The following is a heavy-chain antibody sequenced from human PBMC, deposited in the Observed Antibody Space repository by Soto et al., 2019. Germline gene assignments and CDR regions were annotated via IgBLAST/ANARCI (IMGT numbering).Heavy chain of an antibody. CDR1: GFTFSSYA. CDR3: AKDLVVLVGPHGDAFDI. CDR2: ISGSGGST. J-gene: IGHJ3*02. D-gene: IGHD1-26*01. Sequence: EVQLLESGRGLVQPGGSLRLSCAASGFTFSSYAMSWVRQAPGKGLEWVSAISGSGGSTYYADSVKGRFTISRDNSKNTLYLQMNSLRAEDTAVYYCAKDLVVLVGPHGDAFDIWGQGTMVTVSS. V-gene: IGHV3-23*01.